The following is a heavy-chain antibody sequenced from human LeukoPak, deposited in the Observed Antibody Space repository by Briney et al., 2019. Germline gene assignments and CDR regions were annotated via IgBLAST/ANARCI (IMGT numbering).Heavy chain of an antibody. V-gene: IGHV3-48*01. CDR2: IRSDSSII. CDR1: GFAFNTYS. J-gene: IGHJ4*02. Sequence: GGSLRLSCAASGFAFNTYSMNWVRQAPGKGLEWVSYIRSDSSIIYYADSVKGGFTMSRDNGKNSLYLQMNSLRGEDTAVYFCARVQAGKCDFDYWGQGTLVTVSS. CDR3: ARVQAGKCDFDY.